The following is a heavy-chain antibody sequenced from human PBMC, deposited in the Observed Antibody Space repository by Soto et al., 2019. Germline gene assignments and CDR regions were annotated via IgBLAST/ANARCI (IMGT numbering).Heavy chain of an antibody. CDR2: ISGYNGNR. D-gene: IGHD4-17*01. Sequence: PGSSVKVSCKASGYTFTSYGISWVRQAPGQGLEWMGWISGYNGNRNYAQKLQGRVTMTTDTSTRTAYMELRSLRSDDTAVYYCARDGLAPTTVTTSGYWGQGTLVTVSS. CDR1: GYTFTSYG. V-gene: IGHV1-18*01. CDR3: ARDGLAPTTVTTSGY. J-gene: IGHJ4*02.